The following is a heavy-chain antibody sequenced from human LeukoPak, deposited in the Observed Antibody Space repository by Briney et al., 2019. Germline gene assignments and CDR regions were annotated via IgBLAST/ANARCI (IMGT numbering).Heavy chain of an antibody. CDR2: INHSGST. Sequence: SETLSLTCAVYGGSFGGYYWSWIRQPPGKGLEWIGEINHSGSTNYNPSLKSRVTISVDTSKNQFSLKLSSVTAADTAVYYCARVYDFWSGYYMDYWGQGTLVTVSS. CDR3: ARVYDFWSGYYMDY. CDR1: GGSFGGYY. J-gene: IGHJ4*02. D-gene: IGHD3-3*01. V-gene: IGHV4-34*01.